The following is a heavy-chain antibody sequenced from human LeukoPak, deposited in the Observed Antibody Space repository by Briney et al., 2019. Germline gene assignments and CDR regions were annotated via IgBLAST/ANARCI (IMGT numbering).Heavy chain of an antibody. CDR3: AKARIGYVED. Sequence: GGSLRFSCAASGFTFSSYWMSWVRQAPGKGLEWVANIKQDGSEKYYVDSVKGRFTISRDNAKNSLYLQMNSLRAEDTALYYCAKARIGYVEDWGQGTLVTVSS. D-gene: IGHD2-15*01. CDR2: IKQDGSEK. J-gene: IGHJ4*02. V-gene: IGHV3-7*03. CDR1: GFTFSSYW.